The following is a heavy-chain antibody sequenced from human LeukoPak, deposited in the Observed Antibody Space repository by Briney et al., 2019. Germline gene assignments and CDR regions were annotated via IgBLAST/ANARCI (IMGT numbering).Heavy chain of an antibody. Sequence: PSETLSLTCTVSGGSFSSYSWSWIRQPSGKGLEWIGEINHSGSANYSPSLRSRVTISIDTSKNQFSLKLSSVTAADTAVYYCASGIRRWLTGTPVYYMDVWGKGTTVTVSS. CDR1: GGSFSSYS. CDR2: INHSGSA. CDR3: ASGIRRWLTGTPVYYMDV. D-gene: IGHD1-20*01. J-gene: IGHJ6*03. V-gene: IGHV4-34*01.